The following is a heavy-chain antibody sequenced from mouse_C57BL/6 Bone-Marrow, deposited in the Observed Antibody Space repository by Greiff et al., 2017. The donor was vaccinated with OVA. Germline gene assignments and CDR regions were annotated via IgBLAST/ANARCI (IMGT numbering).Heavy chain of an antibody. CDR2: ILPGSGST. Sequence: QVQLQQSGPVLVKPGASVKMSCKASGYTFTDYYMNWVKQRPGHGLEWIGEILPGSGSTNYNEKFKGKATFTADTSSNTAYMQLSSLTTEDSAIYYCAIKTRLHHAMDYWGQGTSVTVSS. D-gene: IGHD2-13*01. J-gene: IGHJ4*01. CDR3: AIKTRLHHAMDY. V-gene: IGHV1-9*01. CDR1: GYTFTDYY.